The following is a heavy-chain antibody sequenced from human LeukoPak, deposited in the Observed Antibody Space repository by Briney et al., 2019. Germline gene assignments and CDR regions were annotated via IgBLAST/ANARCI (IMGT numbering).Heavy chain of an antibody. J-gene: IGHJ5*02. CDR1: GGSISSGDYY. V-gene: IGHV4-30-4*08. CDR2: IYYSGST. CDR3: ARMYYDFWSGYNRFDP. Sequence: PSQTLSLTCTVSGGSISSGDYYWSWIRQPPGKGLEWIGYIYYSGSTYYNPSLKSRVIISVDPSKNQFPLKLSSVTAADTAVYYCARMYYDFWSGYNRFDPWGQGTLVTVSS. D-gene: IGHD3-3*01.